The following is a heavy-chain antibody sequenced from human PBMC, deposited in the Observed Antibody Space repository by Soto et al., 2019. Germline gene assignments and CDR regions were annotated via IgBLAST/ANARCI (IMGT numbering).Heavy chain of an antibody. CDR3: ARDRSGGMDV. CDR2: ISYDGSNK. Sequence: LRLSCAASGFTFSSYAMHWVRQAPGKGLEWVAVISYDGSNKYYADSVKGRFTISRDNSKNTLYLQMNSLRAEDTAVYYCARDRSGGMDVWGQGTTVTVSS. CDR1: GFTFSSYA. J-gene: IGHJ6*02. D-gene: IGHD1-26*01. V-gene: IGHV3-30-3*01.